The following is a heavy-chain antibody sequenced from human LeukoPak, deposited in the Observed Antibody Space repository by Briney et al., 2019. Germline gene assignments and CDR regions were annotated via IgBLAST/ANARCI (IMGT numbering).Heavy chain of an antibody. J-gene: IGHJ4*02. CDR3: AKDHEGNYYDSSGYFY. V-gene: IGHV3-23*01. CDR2: ISGSGGST. D-gene: IGHD3-22*01. Sequence: GGSPRLSCAASGFTFSSYAMSWVRQAPGKGLEWVSAISGSGGSTYYADSVKGRFTISRDNSKNTLYLQMNSLRAEDTAVYYCAKDHEGNYYDSSGYFYWGQGTLVTVSS. CDR1: GFTFSSYA.